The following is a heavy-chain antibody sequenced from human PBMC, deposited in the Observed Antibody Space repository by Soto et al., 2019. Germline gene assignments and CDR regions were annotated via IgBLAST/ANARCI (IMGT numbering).Heavy chain of an antibody. V-gene: IGHV1-69*13. Sequence: SVKVSCKASGGTFSSYAISLVRQAPGQGLEWMGGIIPIFGTANYAQKFQGRVTITADESTSTAYMELSSLRSEDTAVYYCAKDGRVLLWFGSDIWGQGTMVTVSS. D-gene: IGHD3-10*01. CDR1: GGTFSSYA. J-gene: IGHJ3*02. CDR3: AKDGRVLLWFGSDI. CDR2: IIPIFGTA.